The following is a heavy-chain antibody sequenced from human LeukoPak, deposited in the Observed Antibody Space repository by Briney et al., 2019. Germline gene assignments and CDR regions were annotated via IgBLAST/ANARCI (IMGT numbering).Heavy chain of an antibody. Sequence: QPGRSLRLSCAASGFTFSSYGMHWVRQAPGKGLEWVAVISYDGSNKYYADSVKGRFTISRDNSKNTLYLQMNSLRAEDTAVYYCAKDRVRGDYAYYYYMDVWGKGTTVTISS. CDR2: ISYDGSNK. V-gene: IGHV3-30*18. D-gene: IGHD4-17*01. CDR1: GFTFSSYG. J-gene: IGHJ6*03. CDR3: AKDRVRGDYAYYYYMDV.